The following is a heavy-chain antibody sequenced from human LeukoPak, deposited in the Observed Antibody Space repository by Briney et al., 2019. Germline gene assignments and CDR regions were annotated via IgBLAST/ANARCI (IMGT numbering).Heavy chain of an antibody. V-gene: IGHV1-8*01. J-gene: IGHJ5*02. CDR2: MNPNSGNT. CDR3: ARGGYCSGGSCYPLAGVRRHNNWFDP. Sequence: ASVKVSCKASGYTFTSYDINWVRQATGQGLEWMGWMNPNSGNTGYAQKFQGRVTMTRNTSISTAYMELSSLRSEDTAVYYCARGGYCSGGSCYPLAGVRRHNNWFDPWGQGTLVTVSS. D-gene: IGHD2-15*01. CDR1: GYTFTSYD.